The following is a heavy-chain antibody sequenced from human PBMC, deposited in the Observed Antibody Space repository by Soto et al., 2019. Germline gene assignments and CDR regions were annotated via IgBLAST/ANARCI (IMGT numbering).Heavy chain of an antibody. J-gene: IGHJ4*02. Sequence: LRLSCAASGFTLRSYEMNWVRQAPGKGLEWVSYISGDANTIYYADSLKGRFTISRDDAKNSLYLQMNSLRAEDTAVYYCARDVEPVVGATDFDQWGQGTLVTVSS. D-gene: IGHD1-26*01. CDR1: GFTLRSYE. V-gene: IGHV3-48*03. CDR2: ISGDANTI. CDR3: ARDVEPVVGATDFDQ.